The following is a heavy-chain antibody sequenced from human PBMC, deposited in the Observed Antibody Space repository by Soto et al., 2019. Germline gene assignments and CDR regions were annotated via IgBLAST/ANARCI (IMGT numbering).Heavy chain of an antibody. CDR2: IYYSGST. J-gene: IGHJ6*02. CDR3: ARSLVVVVPGASEDYSMDV. V-gene: IGHV4-39*02. Sequence: PSETLSLTCIVSGESISGTIYYLGWIRQPPGKGLEWIGSIYYSGSTYYNPSLKSRVTISVDTSKNHFSLKLTSVTAADTAVYYCARSLVVVVPGASEDYSMDVWGQETTFTVS. D-gene: IGHD2-2*01. CDR1: GESISGTIYY.